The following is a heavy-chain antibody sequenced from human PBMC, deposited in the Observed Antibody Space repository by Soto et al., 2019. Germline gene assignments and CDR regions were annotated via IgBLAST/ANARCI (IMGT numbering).Heavy chain of an antibody. CDR1: GFTFSSYS. V-gene: IGHV3-48*01. Sequence: GGSLRLSCAASGFTFSSYSMNWVRQAPGKGLEWVSYISSSSSTIYYADSVKGRFTISRDNAKNSLYLQMNSLRAEDTAVYYCARGRPPIFWSGSTASYWGQGTLVTVSS. CDR2: ISSSSSTI. CDR3: ARGRPPIFWSGSTASY. D-gene: IGHD3-3*01. J-gene: IGHJ4*02.